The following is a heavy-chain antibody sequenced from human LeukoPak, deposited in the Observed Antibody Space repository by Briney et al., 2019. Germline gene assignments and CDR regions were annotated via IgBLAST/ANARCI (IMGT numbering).Heavy chain of an antibody. J-gene: IGHJ4*02. CDR2: ISSSSSYI. V-gene: IGHV3-21*01. CDR1: GFTFSSYS. D-gene: IGHD1-7*01. Sequence: PGGSLRLSCAASGFTFSSYSMNWVRQAPGKGLEGVSSISSSSSYIYYTDSVKGRFTISRDNAKNSLYLQMNSLRAEDTAVYYCARQTGTFYYFDYWGQGTLVTVSS. CDR3: ARQTGTFYYFDY.